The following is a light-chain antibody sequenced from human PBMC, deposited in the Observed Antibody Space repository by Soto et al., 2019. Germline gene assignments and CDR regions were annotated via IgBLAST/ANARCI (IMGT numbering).Light chain of an antibody. J-gene: IGLJ2*01. CDR3: QTWGTGTVV. V-gene: IGLV4-69*02. Sequence: QSALTQSPSASASLGASVKLTCTLSSGHNNYAIAWHQQQPEKGPRYLMKFNSDGSHSKGDGIPDRFSGSSSGAERYLTISSLQSEDEADYYCQTWGTGTVVFGGGTKLTVL. CDR1: SGHNNYA. CDR2: FNSDGSH.